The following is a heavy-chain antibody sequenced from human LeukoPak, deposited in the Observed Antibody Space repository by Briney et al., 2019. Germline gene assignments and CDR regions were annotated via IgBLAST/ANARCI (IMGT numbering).Heavy chain of an antibody. V-gene: IGHV3-21*01. CDR2: ISSSSSYI. CDR3: ARVMEGSSSWRVGGFDY. CDR1: GFTFSSYS. D-gene: IGHD6-13*01. J-gene: IGHJ4*02. Sequence: GGSLRLSCAASGFTFSSYSMNGVRQAPGKGLEWVSSISSSSSYIYYADSVKGRFTISRDNAKNSLYLQMNSLRAEDTAVYYCARVMEGSSSWRVGGFDYWGQGTLVTVPS.